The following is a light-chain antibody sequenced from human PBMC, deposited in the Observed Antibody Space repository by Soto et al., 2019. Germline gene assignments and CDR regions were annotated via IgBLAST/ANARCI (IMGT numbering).Light chain of an antibody. CDR1: SGHSSYA. V-gene: IGLV4-69*01. CDR3: QTWDTGSVI. J-gene: IGLJ2*01. CDR2: LNSDGSH. Sequence: QPVLTQSPSASASLGASVKFTCTLSSGHSSYAIAWHQQRPEKGPRYLMKLNSDGSHNKGDGIPDRFSGSSSGAERYLTISSLQSEDEADYYCQTWDTGSVIFGGGTKLTVL.